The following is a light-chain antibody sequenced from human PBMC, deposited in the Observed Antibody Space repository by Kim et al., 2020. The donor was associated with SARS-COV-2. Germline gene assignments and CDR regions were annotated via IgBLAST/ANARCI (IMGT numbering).Light chain of an antibody. CDR3: CSYAGTNNYVV. CDR1: SSDVGGYNY. Sequence: QSVTISCTGTSSDVGGYNYVSWYQQHPGKAPKLMIYEVSKRPSGVPDRFSGSKSGNTASLTVSGLQAEDEADYYCCSYAGTNNYVVFGGGTKVTVL. J-gene: IGLJ2*01. V-gene: IGLV2-8*01. CDR2: EVS.